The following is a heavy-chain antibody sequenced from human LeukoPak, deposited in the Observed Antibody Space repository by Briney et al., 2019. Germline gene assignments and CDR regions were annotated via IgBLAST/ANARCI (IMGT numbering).Heavy chain of an antibody. J-gene: IGHJ6*04. CDR2: INHSGST. CDR1: GGSFSGYY. CDR3: ARRSGYDTLDV. V-gene: IGHV4-34*01. Sequence: SETLSLTCAVYGGSFSGYYWSWIRQPPGKGLEWIGEINHSGSTNYNPSLKSRVTISVGTSKNQFSLKLSSVTAADTAVYYCARRSGYDTLDVWGKGTTVTISS. D-gene: IGHD5-12*01.